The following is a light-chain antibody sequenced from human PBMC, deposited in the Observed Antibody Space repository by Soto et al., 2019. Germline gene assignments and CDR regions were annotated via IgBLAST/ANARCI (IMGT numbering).Light chain of an antibody. V-gene: IGLV2-14*01. J-gene: IGLJ2*01. CDR3: CSYAGGYTHAV. CDR1: SSDVGGYNY. CDR2: EVS. Sequence: QSALTQPASVSGSPGQSVTISCTGTSSDVGGYNYVSWYQQQAGKAPKLIIHEVSNRPSGVSNRFSGSKSGNTASLTISGLQAEDEADYYCCSYAGGYTHAVFGGGTKLTVL.